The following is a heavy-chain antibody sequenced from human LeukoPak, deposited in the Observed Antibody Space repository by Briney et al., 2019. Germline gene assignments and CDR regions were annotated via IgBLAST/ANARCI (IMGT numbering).Heavy chain of an antibody. Sequence: SSETLSLTCTVSGYSISSGYYWGWIRQPPGKGLEWIGSIYHSGSTYYNPSLKSRVTMSVDTSKNQFSLKLSSVTAADTAVYYCARHYGGYDYWGQGTLVTVSS. D-gene: IGHD4-17*01. V-gene: IGHV4-38-2*02. CDR1: GYSISSGYY. CDR2: IYHSGST. CDR3: ARHYGGYDY. J-gene: IGHJ4*02.